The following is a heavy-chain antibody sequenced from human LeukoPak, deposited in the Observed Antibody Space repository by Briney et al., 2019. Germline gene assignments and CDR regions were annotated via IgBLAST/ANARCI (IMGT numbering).Heavy chain of an antibody. Sequence: SVKVSCKASGGTFSSYAISWMRQAPGQGLEWMGRIIPILGIANYAQKFQGRVTITADKSTSTAYMELSSLRSEDTAVYYCSSTPGDSYYYYGMDVWGQGTTVTVSS. CDR3: SSTPGDSYYYYGMDV. D-gene: IGHD3-16*01. CDR2: IIPILGIA. CDR1: GGTFSSYA. J-gene: IGHJ6*02. V-gene: IGHV1-69*04.